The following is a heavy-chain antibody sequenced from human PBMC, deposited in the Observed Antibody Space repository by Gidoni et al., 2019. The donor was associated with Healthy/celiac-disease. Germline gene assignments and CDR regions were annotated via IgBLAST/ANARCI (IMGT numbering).Heavy chain of an antibody. Sequence: EVQLLESGGGLVQPGGSLRLSCAASGFTFSSYAMSWVRQAPGKGREWVSAISGSGGSTYYADSVKGRFTISRDNSKNTLYLQMNSLRAEDTAVYYCAKGPKPVLRFSEATLDYWGQGTLVTVAS. D-gene: IGHD3-3*01. J-gene: IGHJ4*02. V-gene: IGHV3-23*01. CDR2: ISGSGGST. CDR1: GFTFSSYA. CDR3: AKGPKPVLRFSEATLDY.